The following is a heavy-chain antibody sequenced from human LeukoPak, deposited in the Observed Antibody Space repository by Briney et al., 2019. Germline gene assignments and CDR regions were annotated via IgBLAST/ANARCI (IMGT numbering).Heavy chain of an antibody. J-gene: IGHJ4*02. V-gene: IGHV3-66*01. CDR2: IYSGGSI. CDR1: GFSVGSNY. CDR3: ARGRTNLFFDF. D-gene: IGHD1-14*01. Sequence: GGSLRLSCAASGFSVGSNYMNWVRQAPGKGLEWGSVIYSGGSIYYADSVKGRFTISRDNPKNTLYLQMNSLRAEDTAVYYCARGRTNLFFDFWGQGTLVGVSS.